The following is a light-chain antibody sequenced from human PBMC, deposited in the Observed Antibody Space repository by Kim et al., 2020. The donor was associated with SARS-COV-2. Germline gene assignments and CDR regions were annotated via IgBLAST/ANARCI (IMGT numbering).Light chain of an antibody. CDR2: QDT. V-gene: IGLV3-1*01. J-gene: IGLJ3*02. CDR1: NLGEKY. CDR3: HTWDSSTGV. Sequence: SYELTQPPSVSVSPGQTARITCSGDNLGEKYACWYQQRPGPSPVLVIYQDTKRPSGIPERFSGSNSGDTATLTISGTQATDEADYYCHTWDSSTGVFGGG.